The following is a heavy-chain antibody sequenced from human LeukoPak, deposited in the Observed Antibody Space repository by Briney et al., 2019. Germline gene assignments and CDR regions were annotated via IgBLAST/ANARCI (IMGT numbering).Heavy chain of an antibody. D-gene: IGHD2-15*01. Sequence: PGGALRLSCAASGFTFGTDWMNWVRQAPGKGLVWVSRINSDGSSISYADSVKGRFTISRDNAKNTLYLQMNSLRAEDTAVYYCGGRGCLLDYWGQGTLVTVSS. CDR1: GFTFGTDW. V-gene: IGHV3-74*01. CDR2: INSDGSSI. J-gene: IGHJ4*02. CDR3: GGRGCLLDY.